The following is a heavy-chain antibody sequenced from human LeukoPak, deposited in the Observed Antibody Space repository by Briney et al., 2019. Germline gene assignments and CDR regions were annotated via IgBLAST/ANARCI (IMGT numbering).Heavy chain of an antibody. CDR3: AKDRRQWLGKTSSGFDY. CDR2: ISYDGSNK. CDR1: GFTFSSYG. D-gene: IGHD6-19*01. V-gene: IGHV3-30*18. J-gene: IGHJ4*02. Sequence: GGSLRLSCAASGFTFSSYGMHWVRQAPGKGLEWVAVISYDGSNKYYADSVKGRFTISRDNSKNTLYLQMNSLRAEDTAVYYCAKDRRQWLGKTSSGFDYWGQGTLVTVSS.